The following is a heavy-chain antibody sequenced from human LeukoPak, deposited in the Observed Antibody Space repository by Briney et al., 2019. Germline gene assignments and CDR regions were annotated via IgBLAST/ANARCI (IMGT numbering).Heavy chain of an antibody. Sequence: ASVKVSCKASGYTFTSYYMHWVRQAPGQGLEWMGIINPSGGSTSYAQKFQGRVTMTRNTSISTAYMELNSLRAEDTAVYYCAKHRPDAFDIWGQGSMVTVSS. CDR3: AKHRPDAFDI. CDR1: GYTFTSYY. CDR2: INPSGGST. V-gene: IGHV1-46*01. J-gene: IGHJ3*02.